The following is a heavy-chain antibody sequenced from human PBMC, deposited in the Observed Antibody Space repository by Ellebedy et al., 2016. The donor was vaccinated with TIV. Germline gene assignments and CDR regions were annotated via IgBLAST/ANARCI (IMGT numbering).Heavy chain of an antibody. D-gene: IGHD4-17*01. CDR1: GFSFRSYW. Sequence: GESLKISCGASGFSFRSYWMTWVRQAPGKGLEWVANINQGGCDKYYVDSVKGRFTVSRDNAQNSLFLQMNSLRAEDTAVYYCATDGHYGDYRSPTHAFEMWGQGTLVTVSS. V-gene: IGHV3-7*01. CDR3: ATDGHYGDYRSPTHAFEM. CDR2: INQGGCDK. J-gene: IGHJ3*02.